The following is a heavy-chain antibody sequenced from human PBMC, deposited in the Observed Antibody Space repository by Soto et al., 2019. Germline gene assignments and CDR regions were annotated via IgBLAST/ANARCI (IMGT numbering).Heavy chain of an antibody. CDR1: DFSFTSHG. J-gene: IGHJ4*02. CDR2: ISLYNGNT. Sequence: QIQLVQSGPEVKRPGASMKVSCKAYDFSFTSHGISWVRQAPGQGLEWMGWISLYNGNTNYAQQFQGRVTMTTDTSTSTAYMELRSLRSDDTAMYFCAIYHLELFRFDYWGQGTLVTVSS. D-gene: IGHD2-2*01. CDR3: AIYHLELFRFDY. V-gene: IGHV1-18*04.